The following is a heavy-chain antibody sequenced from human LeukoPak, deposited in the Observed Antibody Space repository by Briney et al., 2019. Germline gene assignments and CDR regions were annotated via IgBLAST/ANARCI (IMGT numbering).Heavy chain of an antibody. J-gene: IGHJ4*02. CDR2: IYYRGSV. Sequence: SETLSLTCTVSGGSISSNRHYWAWIRQPPGEGLEWIGNIYYRGSVAYTPSLRSRVAMSIDTSRNQFSLRLSSVTAADTAVFYCARLSNTGSFDFDYWGPGILVTVSS. D-gene: IGHD1-26*01. CDR3: ARLSNTGSFDFDY. CDR1: GGSISSNRHY. V-gene: IGHV4-39*01.